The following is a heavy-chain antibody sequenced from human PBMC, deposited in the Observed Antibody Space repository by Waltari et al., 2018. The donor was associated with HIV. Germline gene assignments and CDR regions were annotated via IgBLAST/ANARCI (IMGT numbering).Heavy chain of an antibody. J-gene: IGHJ4*02. CDR3: ARKTAGYMNNWYFDS. V-gene: IGHV5-51*01. Sequence: EVQLVQSGAQLKKPGQSLQISCQASGYSFSNYWIGWVRQMPGKGLEYLGIIHPCYSETKYSPSLEGHVTISADTSINTAYLQWTSLKASDTATYFCARKTAGYMNNWYFDSWSQGTLVTVSS. D-gene: IGHD1-20*01. CDR2: IHPCYSET. CDR1: GYSFSNYW.